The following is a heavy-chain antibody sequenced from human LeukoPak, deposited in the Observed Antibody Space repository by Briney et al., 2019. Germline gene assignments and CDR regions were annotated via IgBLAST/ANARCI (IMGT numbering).Heavy chain of an antibody. J-gene: IGHJ4*02. D-gene: IGHD3-10*01. CDR3: AREYYYGSGNYYNRIDY. Sequence: ASVKVSCKASGYTFTGYYIHWVRQAPGQGLEWMGWTNPDSGGTNYAQNFHGRVTMTRDTSISTAYMAVSRLRSDDTAVYYCAREYYYGSGNYYNRIDYWGQGTLVTVSS. V-gene: IGHV1-2*02. CDR2: TNPDSGGT. CDR1: GYTFTGYY.